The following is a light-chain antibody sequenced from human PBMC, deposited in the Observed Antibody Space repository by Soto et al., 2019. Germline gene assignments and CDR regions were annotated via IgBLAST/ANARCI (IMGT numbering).Light chain of an antibody. V-gene: IGKV3-20*01. CDR3: QQYGSSPSYT. CDR1: RSVSSSY. Sequence: EIVLTQSPGTLSLSPGERATLSCRASRSVSSSYLAWYQQKPGQAPRLLIYGASSRATGIPDRFSGSGSGTDFTLTISRLEPEDLAVYYCQQYGSSPSYTFGQGTKLEIK. CDR2: GAS. J-gene: IGKJ2*01.